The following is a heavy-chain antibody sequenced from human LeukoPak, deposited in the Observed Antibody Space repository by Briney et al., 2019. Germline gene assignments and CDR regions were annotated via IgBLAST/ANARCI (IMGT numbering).Heavy chain of an antibody. CDR3: AKATERAPLSGFDY. V-gene: IGHV3-23*01. CDR1: GFTFSSYA. J-gene: IGHJ4*02. Sequence: GGSLRLSCAASGFTFSSYAMSWVRQAPGKGLEWVSAISGSGGSTYYADSVKGRFTISRDNSKNTLYLHMNSLRAEDTAVYYCAKATERAPLSGFDYWGQGTLVTVSS. D-gene: IGHD2/OR15-2a*01. CDR2: ISGSGGST.